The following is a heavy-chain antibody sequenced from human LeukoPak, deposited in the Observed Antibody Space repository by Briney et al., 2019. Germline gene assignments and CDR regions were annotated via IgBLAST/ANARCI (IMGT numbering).Heavy chain of an antibody. CDR2: IYHDGST. V-gene: IGHV4-38-2*02. D-gene: IGHD3-22*01. Sequence: SETLSLTCNVLGFSISSDYYWGWIRQPPGEGLEWTATIYHDGSTYYNPSLKGRVIISLDTSKNQFSLKLSSVTAADTAVYYCARGRDSSGNYYFDYWGQGTLVTVSS. J-gene: IGHJ4*02. CDR3: ARGRDSSGNYYFDY. CDR1: GFSISSDYY.